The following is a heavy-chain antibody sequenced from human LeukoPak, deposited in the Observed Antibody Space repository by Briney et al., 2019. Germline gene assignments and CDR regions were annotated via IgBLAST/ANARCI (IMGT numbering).Heavy chain of an antibody. CDR3: ARDKQLGYGRYFDH. CDR2: MQSTGNS. V-gene: IGHV4-59*01. J-gene: IGHJ4*02. D-gene: IGHD5-18*01. Sequence: SETLSLTCTVSGGSISAYYWNWIRKSPEKGLEWIGYMQSTGNSNYNPSLKSRVTMSVDMSRNQIVLNLSSVTAADTAVYFCARDKQLGYGRYFDHWGQGTLVTVSS. CDR1: GGSISAYY.